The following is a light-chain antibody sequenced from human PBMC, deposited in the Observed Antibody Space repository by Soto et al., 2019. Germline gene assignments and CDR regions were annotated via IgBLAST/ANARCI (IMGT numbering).Light chain of an antibody. CDR1: QGIGNF. J-gene: IGKJ2*01. V-gene: IGKV1-39*01. CDR2: AAS. Sequence: DIQMTQSPSSLSASVGDKVTITCRASQGIGNFLNWYQQKPGKAPKLLIYAASSLQSGVPSRFSVSGSGTDFTLIISSLQPEDFATYCCQQCSITPYTFGQGTKLEIK. CDR3: QQCSITPYT.